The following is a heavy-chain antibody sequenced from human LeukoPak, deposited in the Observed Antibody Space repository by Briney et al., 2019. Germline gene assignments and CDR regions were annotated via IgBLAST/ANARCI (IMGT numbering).Heavy chain of an antibody. Sequence: SETLSLTCTVSGGSISSYYWSWIRQPPGKGLEWIGYIYYSGSTNYNPSLKSRVTISVDTSKNQFSLKLSSVTAADTAVHYCARGYGSGSYPPAYYGMDVWGKGTTVTVSS. J-gene: IGHJ6*04. D-gene: IGHD3-10*01. CDR3: ARGYGSGSYPPAYYGMDV. V-gene: IGHV4-59*01. CDR2: IYYSGST. CDR1: GGSISSYY.